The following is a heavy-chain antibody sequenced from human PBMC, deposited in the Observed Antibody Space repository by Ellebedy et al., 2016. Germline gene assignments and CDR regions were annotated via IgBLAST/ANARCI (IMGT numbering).Heavy chain of an antibody. CDR1: GFPVNSNH. V-gene: IGHV3-53*01. CDR3: ARDRPVAGTGIPFDS. J-gene: IGHJ4*02. Sequence: GGSLRLSXAASGFPVNSNHMSWVRKAPGKGLEWASLFDRGGSKYYADSVKGRFIISKDISKNTLYLQMNTLRAEDTALYFCARDRPVAGTGIPFDSWGQGTLVTVSS. D-gene: IGHD6-19*01. CDR2: FDRGGSK.